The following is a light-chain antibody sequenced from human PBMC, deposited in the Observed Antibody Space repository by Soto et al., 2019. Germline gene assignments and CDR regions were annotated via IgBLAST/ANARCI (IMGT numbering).Light chain of an antibody. CDR3: SSYTTSNTRQIV. V-gene: IGLV2-14*03. CDR2: DVS. J-gene: IGLJ1*01. Sequence: ALTQPASVSGSPGQSITISCTGTSVNVGGYNYVSWYQHHPGKAPKLIIYDVSNRPSGVSNRFSGSKSGNTASLTISGLQPEDEADYYCSSYTTSNTRQIVFGTGTKVTVL. CDR1: SVNVGGYNY.